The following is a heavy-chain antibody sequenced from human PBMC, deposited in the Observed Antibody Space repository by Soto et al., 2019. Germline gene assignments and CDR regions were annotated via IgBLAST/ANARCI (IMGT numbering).Heavy chain of an antibody. CDR3: ARGGGPDIAYGMDA. J-gene: IGHJ6*02. CDR2: IYHSGGT. D-gene: IGHD5-12*01. V-gene: IGHV4-4*02. CDR1: GGSISSINW. Sequence: KPSETLSLTCDVSGGSISSINWWSWVRQPPGKGLKWIGEIYHSGGTTYNPSLKSRVTISVDKSKNQFSLKLKSVTAADTAIYYCARGGGPDIAYGMDAWGQGTTVTVSS.